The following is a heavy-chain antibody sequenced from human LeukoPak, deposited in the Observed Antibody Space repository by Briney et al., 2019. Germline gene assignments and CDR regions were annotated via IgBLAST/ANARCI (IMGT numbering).Heavy chain of an antibody. CDR2: INHSGRT. Sequence: SETLSLTCGVYGGSFSGYYWSWIRQPPGKGLEWIGEINHSGRTNYSPSLKSRVTISVDTSKNQFSLKLSSVAASDTAVYYCARIPDDGANSGFDPWGQGILVTVSS. CDR3: ARIPDDGANSGFDP. V-gene: IGHV4-34*01. J-gene: IGHJ5*02. D-gene: IGHD4-23*01. CDR1: GGSFSGYY.